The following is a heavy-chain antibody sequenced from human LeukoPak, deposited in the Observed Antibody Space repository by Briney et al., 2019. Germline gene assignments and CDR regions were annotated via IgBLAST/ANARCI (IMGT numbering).Heavy chain of an antibody. CDR3: ARGPHYYYGSGSRLDY. J-gene: IGHJ4*02. Sequence: SETLSLTCTVSGYSISSGYYWGWIRQPPGKGLEWIGSINHSGSTNYNPSLKSRVTISVDTSKNQFSLKLSSVTAADTAVYYCARGPHYYYGSGSRLDYWGQGTLVTVSS. CDR1: GYSISSGYY. V-gene: IGHV4-38-2*02. CDR2: INHSGST. D-gene: IGHD3-10*01.